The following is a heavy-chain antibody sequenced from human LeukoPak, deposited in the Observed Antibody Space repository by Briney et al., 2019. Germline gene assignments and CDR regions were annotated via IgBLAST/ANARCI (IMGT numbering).Heavy chain of an antibody. CDR3: ARDARIAAAGFSRGVDY. CDR2: IYYSGST. V-gene: IGHV4-31*03. J-gene: IGHJ4*02. Sequence: SETLSLTCTVSGGSISSGGYYWSWIRQHPGKGLEWIGYIYYSGSTYYNPSLKSRVTMSVDTSKNQFSLKLSSVTAADTAVYYCARDARIAAAGFSRGVDYWGQGTLVTVSS. D-gene: IGHD6-13*01. CDR1: GGSISSGGYY.